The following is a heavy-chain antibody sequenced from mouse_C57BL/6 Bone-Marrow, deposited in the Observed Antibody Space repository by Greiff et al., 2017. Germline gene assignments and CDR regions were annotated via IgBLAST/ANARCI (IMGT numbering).Heavy chain of an antibody. CDR1: GFNIKDDY. V-gene: IGHV14-4*01. CDR2: IDPENGDT. CDR3: TTGLRSYFDY. D-gene: IGHD1-1*01. Sequence: VQLQQSGAELVRPGASVKLSCTASGFNIKDDYMHWVKQRPEQGLEWIGWIDPENGDTAYASKFQGKATITADTSSNTAYLQLSSLTSEDTAVYYCTTGLRSYFDYWGQGTTLTVSS. J-gene: IGHJ2*01.